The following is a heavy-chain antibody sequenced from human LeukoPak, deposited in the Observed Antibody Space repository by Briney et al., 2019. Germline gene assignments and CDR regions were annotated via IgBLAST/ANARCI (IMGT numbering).Heavy chain of an antibody. J-gene: IGHJ4*02. D-gene: IGHD3-3*01. Sequence: ASVKVSCKASGYTFTGYYMHWVRQAPGQGLERMGWINPNSGGTDYAQKFQGRVTMTRDTSISTAYMELSRLRSDDTAVYYCARGVYDFWSGYYTGEYFDYWGQGTLVTVSS. V-gene: IGHV1-2*02. CDR2: INPNSGGT. CDR3: ARGVYDFWSGYYTGEYFDY. CDR1: GYTFTGYY.